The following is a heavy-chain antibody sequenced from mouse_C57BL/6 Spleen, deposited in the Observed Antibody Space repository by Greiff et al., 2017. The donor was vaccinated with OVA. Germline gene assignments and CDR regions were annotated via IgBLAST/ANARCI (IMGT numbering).Heavy chain of an antibody. CDR1: GYSITSGYY. CDR3: ARDDYGSPPFAY. D-gene: IGHD1-1*01. V-gene: IGHV3-6*01. Sequence: DVKLVESGPGLVKPSQSLSLPCSVTGYSITSGYYWNWIRQFPGNKLEWMGYISYDGSNNYNPSLKNRISITRDTSKNQFFLKLNSVTTEDTATYYCARDDYGSPPFAYWGQGTLVTVSA. J-gene: IGHJ3*01. CDR2: ISYDGSN.